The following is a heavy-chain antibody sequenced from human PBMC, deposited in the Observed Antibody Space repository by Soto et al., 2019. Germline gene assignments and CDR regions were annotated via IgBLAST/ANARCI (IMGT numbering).Heavy chain of an antibody. V-gene: IGHV4-4*02. CDR1: GGSSISSNW. CDR2: VYHNGNT. D-gene: IGHD3-10*01. J-gene: IGHJ4*02. Sequence: SEPLCLTCAVSGGSSISSNWWSWVSQTPGKGLEWIGNVYHNGNTNYNPSLSSRLTISVDTSNNQFSLKVSSVTAADTAVYYCARGYRFFRGYGSGSYFYFDYWGQGTLVTVSS. CDR3: ARGYRFFRGYGSGSYFYFDY.